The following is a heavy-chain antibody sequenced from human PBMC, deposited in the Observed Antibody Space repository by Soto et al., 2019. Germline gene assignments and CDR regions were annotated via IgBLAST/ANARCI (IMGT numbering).Heavy chain of an antibody. V-gene: IGHV1-18*01. CDR3: AREPNYFDY. CDR1: GYTFTSYG. CDR2: ISAYNGNT. J-gene: IGHJ4*02. Sequence: QVQLVQSGAEGKKPGASVKVSCKASGYTFTSYGISWVRQAPGQGLEWMGWISAYNGNTKYAQKPQXXXTXXTATSTSTAYMELRSLRSDDTAVYYCAREPNYFDYWGQGTLVTVSS.